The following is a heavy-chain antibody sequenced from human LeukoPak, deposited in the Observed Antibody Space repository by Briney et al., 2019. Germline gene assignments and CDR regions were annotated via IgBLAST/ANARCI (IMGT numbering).Heavy chain of an antibody. CDR1: GFTFSSYE. D-gene: IGHD1-20*01. CDR3: AREGDVHNWNDGYYFDH. J-gene: IGHJ4*02. V-gene: IGHV3-48*03. CDR2: ISGSGFAI. Sequence: HSGGSLRLSCAASGFTFSSYEMTWVRQARGKGLEWLSYISGSGFAIYYADCVKGRFTISRDNAKNSLYLQMSSLRAEDTAVYYCAREGDVHNWNDGYYFDHWGQGTLVTVSS.